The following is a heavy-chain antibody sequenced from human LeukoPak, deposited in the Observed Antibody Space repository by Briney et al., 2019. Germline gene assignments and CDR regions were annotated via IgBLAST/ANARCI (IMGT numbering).Heavy chain of an antibody. D-gene: IGHD3-22*01. Sequence: GASVKVSCKASGYTFTGYYMHWVRQAPGQGLEWMGWINPNSGGTNYAQKLQGRVTMTTDTSTSTAYMELRSLRSDDTAVYYCARDVGEVITRHYFDYWGQGTLVTVSS. CDR2: INPNSGGT. CDR3: ARDVGEVITRHYFDY. J-gene: IGHJ4*02. V-gene: IGHV1-2*02. CDR1: GYTFTGYY.